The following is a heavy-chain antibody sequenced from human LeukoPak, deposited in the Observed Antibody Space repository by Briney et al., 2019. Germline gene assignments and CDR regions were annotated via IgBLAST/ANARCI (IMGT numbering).Heavy chain of an antibody. Sequence: SGGSLRLSCAASGFTFSSYDMHWVRQATGKGLEWVSAIGTAGDTYYPGSVKGRFTISRENAKNSLYLQMNSLRARDTAVYYCARGYILRDSPRPELYFDYWGQGTLVTVSS. CDR2: IGTAGDT. CDR1: GFTFSSYD. V-gene: IGHV3-13*01. CDR3: ARGYILRDSPRPELYFDY. D-gene: IGHD3-16*02. J-gene: IGHJ4*02.